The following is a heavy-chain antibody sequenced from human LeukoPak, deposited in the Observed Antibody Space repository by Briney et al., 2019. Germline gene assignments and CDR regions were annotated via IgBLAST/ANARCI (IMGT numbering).Heavy chain of an antibody. Sequence: GGSLRLSCAASGFTFSSYAMNWVRQAPGKGLEWVALISYDGSNKNYADSVKGRFTISRDNSKNTLYLQMNSLRAEDTAVYYCAVAEGWCSGGSCYTTPAEYFQHWGQGTLVTVSS. CDR2: ISYDGSNK. CDR3: AVAEGWCSGGSCYTTPAEYFQH. V-gene: IGHV3-30-3*01. D-gene: IGHD2-15*01. CDR1: GFTFSSYA. J-gene: IGHJ1*01.